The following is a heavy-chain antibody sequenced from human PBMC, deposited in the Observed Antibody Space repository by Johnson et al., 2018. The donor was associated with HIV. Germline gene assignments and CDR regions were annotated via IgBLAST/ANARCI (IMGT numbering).Heavy chain of an antibody. D-gene: IGHD3-22*01. V-gene: IGHV3-30-3*01. Sequence: QVQLVEYGGGVVQPGRSLRLSCAVSGFTFSSHAMHWVRQAPGKGLEWVAVISYDGSDRYYADSVKGRFTISRDNSKNTLYLQMNSLRVEDTAIYYCARDYYDSGGNHHAFDIWGQGTMVSVSS. CDR2: ISYDGSDR. J-gene: IGHJ3*02. CDR1: GFTFSSHA. CDR3: ARDYYDSGGNHHAFDI.